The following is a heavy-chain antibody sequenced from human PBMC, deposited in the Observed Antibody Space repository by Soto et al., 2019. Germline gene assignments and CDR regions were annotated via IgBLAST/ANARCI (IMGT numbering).Heavy chain of an antibody. CDR2: ISSSSSYI. V-gene: IGHV3-21*01. J-gene: IGHJ4*02. CDR1: GFTFSSYS. D-gene: IGHD6-19*01. Sequence: GGSLRLSCAASGFTFSSYSMNWVRQAPGKGLEWVSSISSSSSYIYYADSVKGRFTISRDNAKNSLYLQMNSLRAEDTAVYYCARPSIAVAVKPFDYWGQGTLVTVS. CDR3: ARPSIAVAVKPFDY.